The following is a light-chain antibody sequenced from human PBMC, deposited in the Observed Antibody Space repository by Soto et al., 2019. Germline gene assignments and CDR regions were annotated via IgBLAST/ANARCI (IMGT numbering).Light chain of an antibody. J-gene: IGKJ4*01. V-gene: IGKV1-9*01. CDR1: QGISTY. CDR3: QQLNGYVALT. CDR2: DAS. Sequence: DIQMTQSPPTLSASVGHRVTITCRASQGISTYLAWYQQKPGKAPKLLIYDASTLQSGVPSRFSGSGSGTEFTLTISSLQPEDLATYYCQQLNGYVALTFGGGTKVDIK.